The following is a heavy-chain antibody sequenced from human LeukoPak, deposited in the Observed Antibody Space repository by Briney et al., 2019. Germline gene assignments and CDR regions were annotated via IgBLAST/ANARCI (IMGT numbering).Heavy chain of an antibody. CDR1: GFTFSSYG. J-gene: IGHJ4*02. V-gene: IGHV3-30*03. CDR2: ISYDGSNK. D-gene: IGHD2-2*01. Sequence: PGGSLRLSCAASGFTFSSYGMHWVCQAPGKGLEWVAVISYDGSNKYYADSVKGRFTISRDNSKNTLYLQMNSLRAEDTAVYYCAREAVVPAPMLDYWGQGTLVTVSS. CDR3: AREAVVPAPMLDY.